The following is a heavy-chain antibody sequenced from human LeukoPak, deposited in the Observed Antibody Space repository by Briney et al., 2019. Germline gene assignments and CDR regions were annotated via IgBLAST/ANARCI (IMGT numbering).Heavy chain of an antibody. D-gene: IGHD3-10*01. V-gene: IGHV4-38-2*02. CDR2: IYHSGST. Sequence: PSETLSLTCTVSGYSISSGYYWGWIRQPPGMGLEWIGSIYHSGSTYYNPSLKSRVTTSVDTSKNQFSLTLGFVTAADTAVYYCARDEVTMAVNWFDPWGQGTLVTVSS. CDR1: GYSISSGYY. CDR3: ARDEVTMAVNWFDP. J-gene: IGHJ5*02.